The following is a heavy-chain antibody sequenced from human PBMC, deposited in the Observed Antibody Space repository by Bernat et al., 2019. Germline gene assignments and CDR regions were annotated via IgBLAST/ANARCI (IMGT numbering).Heavy chain of an antibody. V-gene: IGHV3-21*01. D-gene: IGHD6-13*01. CDR3: AREMAGGYSSTRRPSYFYFDY. CDR2: ISTSSTYI. J-gene: IGHJ4*02. Sequence: EVQLVESGGGLVKPGGSLRLSCAASGFTFSSYTMNWVRQAPGKGLDWVSSISTSSTYIYYADSMKGRFTISRDNAKNSLYLQMNSLRAEDTAVYYCAREMAGGYSSTRRPSYFYFDYWGQGTLVTVPS. CDR1: GFTFSSYT.